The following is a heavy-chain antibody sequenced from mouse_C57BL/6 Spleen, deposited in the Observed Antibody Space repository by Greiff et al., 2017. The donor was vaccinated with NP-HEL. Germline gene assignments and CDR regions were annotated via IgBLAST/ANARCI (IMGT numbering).Heavy chain of an antibody. CDR1: GYSFTGYY. D-gene: IGHD1-1*02. J-gene: IGHJ2*01. V-gene: IGHV1-42*01. Sequence: EVQLQESGPELVKPGASVKISCKASGYSFTGYYMNWVKQSPEKSLEWIGEINPSTGGTTYNQKFKAKATLTVDKSSSTAYMQLKSLTSEDSAVYYCARGWAVDYWGQGTTLTVSS. CDR2: INPSTGGT. CDR3: ARGWAVDY.